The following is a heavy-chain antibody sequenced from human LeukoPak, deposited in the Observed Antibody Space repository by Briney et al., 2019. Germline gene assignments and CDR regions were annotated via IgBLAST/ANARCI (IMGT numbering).Heavy chain of an antibody. D-gene: IGHD3-10*01. CDR3: ARHSPNYYGSGSRFDY. V-gene: IGHV4-30-2*01. CDR1: GGSISSGGYS. J-gene: IGHJ4*02. CDR2: IYHSGST. Sequence: KPSETLSLTCAVSGGSISSGGYSWSWIRQPPGKGLEWIGYIYHSGSTYYNPSLKSRVTISVDTSKNQFSLKLSSVTAADTAVYYCARHSPNYYGSGSRFDYWGQGTLVTVSS.